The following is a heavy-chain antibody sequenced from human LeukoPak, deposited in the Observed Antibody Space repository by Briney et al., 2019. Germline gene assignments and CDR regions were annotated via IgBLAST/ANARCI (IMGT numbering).Heavy chain of an antibody. CDR1: GGTFSSYA. CDR3: ARDLHLESDYGDYGAFDI. J-gene: IGHJ3*02. Sequence: SVKVSCKASGGTFSSYAISWVRQAPGQGLEWMGRIIPILGIANYAQKFQGRVTITADKSTSTAYMELSSLRSEDTAVYYCARDLHLESDYGDYGAFDIWGQGTMVTVSS. V-gene: IGHV1-69*04. CDR2: IIPILGIA. D-gene: IGHD4-17*01.